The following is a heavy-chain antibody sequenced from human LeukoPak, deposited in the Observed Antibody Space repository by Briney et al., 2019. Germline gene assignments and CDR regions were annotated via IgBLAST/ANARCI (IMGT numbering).Heavy chain of an antibody. D-gene: IGHD4-23*01. CDR1: GLTVSSTY. CDR3: AKVADYGGNSFDY. V-gene: IGHV3-23*01. CDR2: ISGSGDNT. Sequence: GGSLRLSCAASGLTVSSTYMSWVRQAPGKGLEWVSAISGSGDNTYYADSVKGRFTISRDNSKNTLYLQMNSLRAEDTAVYYCAKVADYGGNSFDYWGQGTLVTVSS. J-gene: IGHJ4*02.